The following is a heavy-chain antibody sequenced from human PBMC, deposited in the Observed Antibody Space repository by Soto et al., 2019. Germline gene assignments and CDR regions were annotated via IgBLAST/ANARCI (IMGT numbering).Heavy chain of an antibody. V-gene: IGHV3-33*01. CDR3: ARVIGSSFVVPAAIGFDY. CDR1: GFTFSSYG. J-gene: IGHJ4*02. D-gene: IGHD2-2*01. Sequence: GGSLRLSCAASGFTFSSYGMHWVRQAPGKGLEWVAVIWYDGSNKYYADSVKGRFTISRDNSKNTLYLQMNSLRAEDTAVYYCARVIGSSFVVPAAIGFDYWGQGTLVTVSS. CDR2: IWYDGSNK.